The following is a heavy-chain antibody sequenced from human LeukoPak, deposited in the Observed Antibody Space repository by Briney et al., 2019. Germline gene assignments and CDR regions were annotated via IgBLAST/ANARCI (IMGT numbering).Heavy chain of an antibody. CDR1: GDSICGHH. CDR3: ARVPHTTSSIDY. D-gene: IGHD6-6*01. Sequence: SETLSLMCSVCGDSICGHHWSWLRQPAGEGLEWIGRIHSSGSTNYNLTFTSRVTMSVDMSKNKFSLRLSSVTAADTAVYYCARVPHTTSSIDYWGQGAPVTVSS. CDR2: IHSSGST. V-gene: IGHV4-4*07. J-gene: IGHJ4*02.